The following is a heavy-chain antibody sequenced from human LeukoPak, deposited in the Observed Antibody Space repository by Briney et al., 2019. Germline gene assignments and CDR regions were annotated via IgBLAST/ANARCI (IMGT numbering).Heavy chain of an antibody. D-gene: IGHD1-26*01. CDR3: VRGIVGTTRHFDF. Sequence: SETLSLTCTVSGGSISSYYWSWIRQPAGKGLEWVGRIFASGSTNYNPSLRSRVTMSVDTSKNQFSLKPRSVTDADTAVYYCVRGIVGTTRHFDFWGQGTLVTVTS. J-gene: IGHJ4*02. CDR2: IFASGST. CDR1: GGSISSYY. V-gene: IGHV4-4*07.